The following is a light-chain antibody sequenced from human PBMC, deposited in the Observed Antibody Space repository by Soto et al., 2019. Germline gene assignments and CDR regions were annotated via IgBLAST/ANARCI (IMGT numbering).Light chain of an antibody. J-gene: IGKJ3*01. CDR1: QSVSDY. CDR3: QQRSSSPPEFT. V-gene: IGKV3-11*01. CDR2: DAS. Sequence: EIVLTQSPATLSLSPGERATLSCRASQSVSDYLAWYQQKPGQAPRLLIYDASNRATGIPARFSGSGSGTDFPLTISSLVPEDFAVYYCQQRSSSPPEFTCGPGTTVDIK.